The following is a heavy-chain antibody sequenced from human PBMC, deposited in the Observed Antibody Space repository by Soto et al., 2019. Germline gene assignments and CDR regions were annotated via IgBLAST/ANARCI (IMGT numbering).Heavy chain of an antibody. CDR3: ARVWGGAFDI. CDR2: IYYSGST. V-gene: IGHV4-59*01. CDR1: GGSISSYY. Sequence: QVQLQESGPGLVKPSETLSLTCTVSGGSISSYYWSWIRQPPGKGLEWIGYIYYSGSTNYNPSLXGXAXTXXAPSKTQCSLKLSSVTAADTAVYDCARVWGGAFDIWGQGTMVTVSS. D-gene: IGHD3-10*01. J-gene: IGHJ3*02.